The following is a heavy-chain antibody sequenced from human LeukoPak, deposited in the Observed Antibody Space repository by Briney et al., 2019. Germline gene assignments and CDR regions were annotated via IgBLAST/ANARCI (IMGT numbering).Heavy chain of an antibody. CDR3: ARLREPAAMPDYHYYYMDV. Sequence: SETLSLTCTVSGGSISSYYWSWIRQPAGKGLEWIGRIYTSGSTNYNPSLKSRVTMSVDTSKNQFSLKLSSVTAADTAVYYCARLREPAAMPDYHYYYMDVWGKGTTVTVSS. J-gene: IGHJ6*03. CDR2: IYTSGST. D-gene: IGHD2-2*01. CDR1: GGSISSYY. V-gene: IGHV4-4*07.